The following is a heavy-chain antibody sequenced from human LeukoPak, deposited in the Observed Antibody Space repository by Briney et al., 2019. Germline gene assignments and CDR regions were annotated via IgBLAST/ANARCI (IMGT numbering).Heavy chain of an antibody. Sequence: SETLSLTCAVHGGSFSGYYWSWIRQPPGKGLEWIGEINHSGSTNYNPSLKSRVTISVDTSKNQFSLKLSSATAADTAVYYCARGRGGSYFRYYYYMDVWGKGTTVTVSS. CDR1: GGSFSGYY. J-gene: IGHJ6*03. CDR3: ARGRGGSYFRYYYYMDV. D-gene: IGHD1-26*01. V-gene: IGHV4-34*01. CDR2: INHSGST.